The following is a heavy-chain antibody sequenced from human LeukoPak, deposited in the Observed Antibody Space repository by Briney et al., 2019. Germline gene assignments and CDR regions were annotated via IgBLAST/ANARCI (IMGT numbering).Heavy chain of an antibody. J-gene: IGHJ4*02. CDR2: ISGSGGST. D-gene: IGHD4-23*01. Sequence: PGGSLRLSCAASGFTFSSYWMSWVRQAPGKGLEWVSAISGSGGSTYYADSVKGRFTISRDNSKNTLYLQMNSLRAEDTAVYYCAKDSTFDYGGNSYFDYWGQGTLVTVSS. CDR3: AKDSTFDYGGNSYFDY. V-gene: IGHV3-23*01. CDR1: GFTFSSYW.